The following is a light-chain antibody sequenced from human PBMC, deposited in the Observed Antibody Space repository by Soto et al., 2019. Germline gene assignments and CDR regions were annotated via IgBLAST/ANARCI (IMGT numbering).Light chain of an antibody. J-gene: IGKJ1*01. CDR3: QQSYSTPRT. V-gene: IGKV1-39*01. CDR2: AAS. CDR1: QSISNY. Sequence: DIQMTQSPSSLSASVGDRVTITCRASQSISNYLNWYQQKPGKAPKLLMFAASSWQSGVPSRFSGGGSGTDFTLTISSLQPEDFATYYCQQSYSTPRTFGQGTKVEIK.